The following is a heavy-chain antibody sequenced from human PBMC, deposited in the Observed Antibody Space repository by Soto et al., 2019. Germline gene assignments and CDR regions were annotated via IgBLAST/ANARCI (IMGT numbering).Heavy chain of an antibody. J-gene: IGHJ5*02. CDR3: ARSVITYSSSYNWFDP. CDR1: GGSISSYY. CDR2: IYYSGST. D-gene: IGHD6-6*01. Sequence: PSETLSLTCTVSGGSISSYYWSWIRQPPGKGLEWIGHIYYSGSTNYNPSLKSRVTISVDTSKNQFSLELSSVTAADTAVYYCARSVITYSSSYNWFDPWGQGTLVTVSS. V-gene: IGHV4-59*01.